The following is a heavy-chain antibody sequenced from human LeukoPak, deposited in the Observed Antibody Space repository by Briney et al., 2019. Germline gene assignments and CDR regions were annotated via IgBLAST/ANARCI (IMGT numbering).Heavy chain of an antibody. CDR3: ASRGVYSGYDYDY. D-gene: IGHD5-12*01. J-gene: IGHJ4*02. CDR1: GGSFSGYY. Sequence: SETLSLTCAVYGGSFSGYYWSWIRQPPGKGLEWIGEINHSGSTNYNPSLKSRVTISVDTSKNQFSLKLSSVTAADTAVYYCASRGVYSGYDYDYWGQGTLVTVSS. V-gene: IGHV4-34*01. CDR2: INHSGST.